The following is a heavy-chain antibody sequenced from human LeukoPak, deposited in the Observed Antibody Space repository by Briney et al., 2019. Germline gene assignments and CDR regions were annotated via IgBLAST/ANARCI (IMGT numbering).Heavy chain of an antibody. Sequence: GGSLRLSCAASGFTVSSTYMSWVRQAPGKGLEWVSVIYSGGSTYYEDSVKDRFTISRDISKNTVYLQMNSLRAEDTAVYHCARGGPFTGPTSTPRASDSWGQGILVTVSS. V-gene: IGHV3-66*01. D-gene: IGHD1-7*01. J-gene: IGHJ4*02. CDR3: ARGGPFTGPTSTPRASDS. CDR1: GFTVSSTY. CDR2: IYSGGST.